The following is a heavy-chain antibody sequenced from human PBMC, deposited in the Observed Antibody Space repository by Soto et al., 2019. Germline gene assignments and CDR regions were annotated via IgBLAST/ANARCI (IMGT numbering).Heavy chain of an antibody. D-gene: IGHD6-19*01. CDR3: SRAVAGTIGAFDI. V-gene: IGHV4-38-2*01. CDR1: GYSISSGYY. Sequence: SETLSLTCAVSGYSISSGYYWGWIRQPPGKGLEWIGSLYHTGSNYYNPSLKSRVTISVDTSKNHFSLKLSSVTAADTAVYYCSRAVAGTIGAFDIWGQGXMVTV. CDR2: LYHTGSN. J-gene: IGHJ3*02.